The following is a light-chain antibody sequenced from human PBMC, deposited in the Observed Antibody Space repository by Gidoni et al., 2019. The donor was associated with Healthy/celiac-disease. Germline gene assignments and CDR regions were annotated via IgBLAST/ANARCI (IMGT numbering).Light chain of an antibody. CDR3: QQRSNWRPYT. Sequence: EIVLTQSPATLSLSPGERATLSCRASQSVSSYLAWYQQKPGQAPRLLIYDASNRATGIPARFSGSGSGTDFTLTISSLEPEDFAVYYCQQRSNWRPYTFXQXTKLEIK. J-gene: IGKJ2*01. CDR2: DAS. V-gene: IGKV3-11*01. CDR1: QSVSSY.